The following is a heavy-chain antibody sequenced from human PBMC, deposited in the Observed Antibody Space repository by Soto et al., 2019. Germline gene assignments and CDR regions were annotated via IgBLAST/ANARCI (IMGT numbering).Heavy chain of an antibody. CDR3: ARAGKNYGMDV. Sequence: GASVKVSCKASGYSFTSYGITWVRQAPGQGLEWMGWINTYNGNTNYAQKFQGRVTMTRDFFISTAYMELSRLRSDDTAVYYCARAGKNYGMDVWGQGTTVTVSS. V-gene: IGHV1-18*01. CDR2: INTYNGNT. J-gene: IGHJ6*02. CDR1: GYSFTSYG.